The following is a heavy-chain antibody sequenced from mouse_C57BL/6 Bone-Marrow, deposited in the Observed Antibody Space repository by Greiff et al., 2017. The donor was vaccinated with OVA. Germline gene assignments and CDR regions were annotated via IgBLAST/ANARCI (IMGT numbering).Heavy chain of an antibody. CDR2: INPSTGGT. D-gene: IGHD1-1*02. CDR1: GYSFTGYY. CDR3: ARWGGYYLDY. Sequence: EVKLMESGPELVKPGASVKISCKASGYSFTGYYMNWVKQSPEKSLEWIGEINPSTGGTTYNQKFKAKATLTVDKSSSTAYMQLKSLTSEDSAVYYCARWGGYYLDYWGQGTTLTVSS. V-gene: IGHV1-42*01. J-gene: IGHJ2*01.